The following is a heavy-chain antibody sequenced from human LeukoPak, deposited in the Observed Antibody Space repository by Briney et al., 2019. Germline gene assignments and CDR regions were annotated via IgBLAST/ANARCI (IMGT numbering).Heavy chain of an antibody. CDR1: GYTFTGYY. CDR3: ARDRGTTVTTYPDY. J-gene: IGHJ4*02. D-gene: IGHD4-17*01. V-gene: IGHV1-2*02. Sequence: ASVKVSXKASGYTFTGYYMHWVRQAPGQGLEWMGWINPNSGGTNYAQKFQGRVTMTRDTSISTAYMELSRLRSDDTAVYYCARDRGTTVTTYPDYWGQGTLVTVSS. CDR2: INPNSGGT.